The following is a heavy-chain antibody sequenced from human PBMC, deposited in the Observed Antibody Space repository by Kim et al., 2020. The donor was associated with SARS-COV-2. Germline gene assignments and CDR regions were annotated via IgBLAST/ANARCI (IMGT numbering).Heavy chain of an antibody. Sequence: SETLSLTCTVSGGSISSYYWSWIRQPPGKGLEWIGYIYYSGSTNYNPSLKSRVTISVDTSKNQFSLKLSSVTAADTAVYYCAREQASGGVVATEIDYWGQGTLVTVSS. CDR1: GGSISSYY. CDR3: AREQASGGVVATEIDY. CDR2: IYYSGST. D-gene: IGHD5-12*01. J-gene: IGHJ4*02. V-gene: IGHV4-59*01.